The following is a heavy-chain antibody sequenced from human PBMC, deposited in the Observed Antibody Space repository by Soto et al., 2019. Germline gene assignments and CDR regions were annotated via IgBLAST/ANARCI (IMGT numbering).Heavy chain of an antibody. Sequence: QVQLVQSGLEVKKPGSSVKVSCKAAGYTFTRYYSHLVRQAPGQGLAWMGVIDPSAGSTTSAQKIQGRVSMTRDRSASTVYLEVSSLSSEDAAVVYFERTDYNYGTNPFDYWGQGTLVTVSS. CDR1: GYTFTRYY. J-gene: IGHJ4*02. D-gene: IGHD1-1*01. CDR2: IDPSAGST. CDR3: ERTDYNYGTNPFDY. V-gene: IGHV1-46*01.